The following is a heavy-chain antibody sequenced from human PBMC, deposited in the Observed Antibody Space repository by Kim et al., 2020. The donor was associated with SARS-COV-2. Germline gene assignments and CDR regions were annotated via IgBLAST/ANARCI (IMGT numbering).Heavy chain of an antibody. J-gene: IGHJ4*02. V-gene: IGHV3-23*01. D-gene: IGHD4-17*01. CDR3: AKDAGDYGDASRDY. Sequence: NTVKGRYNISRDNSKNPQYLQMNSLRAEDTAVYYCAKDAGDYGDASRDYWGQGTLVTVSS.